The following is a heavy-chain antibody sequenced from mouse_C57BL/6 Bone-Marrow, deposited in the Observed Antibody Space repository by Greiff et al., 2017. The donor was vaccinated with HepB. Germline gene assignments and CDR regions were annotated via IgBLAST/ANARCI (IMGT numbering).Heavy chain of an antibody. CDR3: TRDYGSSPWFAY. Sequence: QVQLKQSGAELVRPGASVTLSCKASGYTFTDYEMHWVKQTPVHGLEWIGAIDPDTGGTAYNQKFKCKAILTADKSSSTAYMELRSLTSEDAAVYYCTRDYGSSPWFAYWGQGTLVTVSA. CDR2: IDPDTGGT. CDR1: GYTFTDYE. D-gene: IGHD1-1*01. V-gene: IGHV1-15*01. J-gene: IGHJ3*01.